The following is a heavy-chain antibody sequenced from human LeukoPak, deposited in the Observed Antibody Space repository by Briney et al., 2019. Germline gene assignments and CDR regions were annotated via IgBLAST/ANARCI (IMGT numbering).Heavy chain of an antibody. V-gene: IGHV3-7*01. D-gene: IGHD4-23*01. CDR3: ATDRKVGTWDPRFDY. CDR1: GFTCSSYW. CDR2: IRQDGSEK. Sequence: PGGSLGLSCAASGFTCSSYWMMWLRQAPGKGLEWVANIRQDGSEKNYVDSVKGRFTISRDNAKISLYLQMNSLRAEDTAVYYCATDRKVGTWDPRFDYWGQGTLVTVSS. J-gene: IGHJ4*02.